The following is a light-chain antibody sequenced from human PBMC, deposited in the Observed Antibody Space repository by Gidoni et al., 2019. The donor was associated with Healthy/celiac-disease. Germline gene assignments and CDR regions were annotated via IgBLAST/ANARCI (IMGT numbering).Light chain of an antibody. CDR3: QQSYSTPRT. J-gene: IGKJ1*01. CDR1: QSISSY. CDR2: AAS. V-gene: IGKV1-39*01. Sequence: DIQMTPSPSSLSASVGDRVTITCRASQSISSYLNWYQQKPGKAPKLLIYAASSLQSGVPSRFSGSGSGTDFTLTISSLQPEDFATYYCQQSYSTPRTFXQXTKVXIK.